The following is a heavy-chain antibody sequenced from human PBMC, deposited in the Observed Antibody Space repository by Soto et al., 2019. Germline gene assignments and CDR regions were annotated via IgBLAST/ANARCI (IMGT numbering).Heavy chain of an antibody. CDR1: GFTFANAW. Sequence: PGGSLRLSCAASGFTFANAWMSWVRQAPGKGLEWVSSISSSSSYIYYADSVKGRFTISRDNAKNSLYLQMNSLRAEDTAVYYCARAWDIVVVPAAIIRSYGMDVWGQGTTVTVSS. CDR3: ARAWDIVVVPAAIIRSYGMDV. V-gene: IGHV3-21*01. CDR2: ISSSSSYI. D-gene: IGHD2-2*01. J-gene: IGHJ6*02.